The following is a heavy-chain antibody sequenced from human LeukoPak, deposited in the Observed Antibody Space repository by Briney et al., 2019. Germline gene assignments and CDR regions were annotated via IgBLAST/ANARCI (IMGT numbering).Heavy chain of an antibody. CDR3: AREGGDPNWFDP. Sequence: ASVKVSCKASGYTFTGYYMHWVRQAPGQELEWMGRINPNSGGTNYAQKFQGRVTMTRDTSISTAYMELSRLRSDDTAVYYCAREGGDPNWFDPWGQGTLVTVSS. V-gene: IGHV1-2*06. CDR1: GYTFTGYY. D-gene: IGHD2-21*02. J-gene: IGHJ5*02. CDR2: INPNSGGT.